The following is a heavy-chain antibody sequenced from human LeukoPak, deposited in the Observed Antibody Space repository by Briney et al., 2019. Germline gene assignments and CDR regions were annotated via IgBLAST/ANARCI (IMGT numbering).Heavy chain of an antibody. Sequence: GGSLRLSCAASGFTFNDYGMSWIRQGPGKGLEWVSGINWNGGTTGYADSVRGRFTISRDNAKNSLYLQMNSLRAEDTALYYCARDKHYYDSSNYVWGQGTLVTVSS. J-gene: IGHJ4*02. CDR2: INWNGGTT. D-gene: IGHD3-22*01. CDR3: ARDKHYYDSSNYV. V-gene: IGHV3-20*04. CDR1: GFTFNDYG.